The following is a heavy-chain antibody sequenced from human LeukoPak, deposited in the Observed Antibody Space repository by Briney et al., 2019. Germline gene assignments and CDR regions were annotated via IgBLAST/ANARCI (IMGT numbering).Heavy chain of an antibody. Sequence: GGSLRLSCAASGFTFSSYAMHWVRQAPGKGLEWVAVISYDGSNKYYADSVKGRFTISRDNSKNTLYLQMNSLRAEDTAVYYCVRDRGTASDYWGQGTLVTVSS. CDR2: ISYDGSNK. CDR3: VRDRGTASDY. D-gene: IGHD5-18*01. J-gene: IGHJ4*02. CDR1: GFTFSSYA. V-gene: IGHV3-30-3*01.